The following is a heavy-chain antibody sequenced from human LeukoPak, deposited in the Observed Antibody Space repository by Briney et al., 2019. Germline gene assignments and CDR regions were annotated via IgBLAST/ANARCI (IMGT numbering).Heavy chain of an antibody. CDR1: GFTVSSNY. V-gene: IGHV3-66*01. J-gene: IGHJ6*02. CDR2: IYSGGST. D-gene: IGHD1-14*01. CDR3: ARDLTRYYGMDV. Sequence: GGSLRLSCAASGFTVSSNYMSWVRQAPGKGLEWVSVIYSGGSTYYADSVKGRFTISRDNSKNTLYLQINSLRAEDTAVYYCARDLTRYYGMDVWGQGTTVTVSS.